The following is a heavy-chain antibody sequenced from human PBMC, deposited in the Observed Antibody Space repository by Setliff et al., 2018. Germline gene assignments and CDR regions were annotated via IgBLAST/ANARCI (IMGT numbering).Heavy chain of an antibody. D-gene: IGHD3-16*01. J-gene: IGHJ6*02. CDR1: GYTFTSYG. Sequence: ASVKVSCKASGYTFTSYGFSWVRQAPGQGLEWMGWIGGYNGNTNYAQKVQGRVTMTTDTSTGTIYMELRSLRADDTAVYYCSRFGLYYEAVYGGGDYYYYGMDVWGQGTTVTVS. V-gene: IGHV1-18*01. CDR2: IGGYNGNT. CDR3: SRFGLYYEAVYGGGDYYYYGMDV.